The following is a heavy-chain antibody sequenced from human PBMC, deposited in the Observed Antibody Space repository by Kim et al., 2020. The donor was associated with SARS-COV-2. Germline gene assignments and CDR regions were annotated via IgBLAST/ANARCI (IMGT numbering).Heavy chain of an antibody. CDR3: ARVWGYYDILTGYYYYYGMDV. CDR1: GGSIRSSNW. J-gene: IGHJ6*02. V-gene: IGHV4-4*02. CDR2: IYHSGST. D-gene: IGHD3-9*01. Sequence: SETLSLTCAVSGGSIRSSNWWSWVRQPPGKGLEWIGEIYHSGSTNYNPSLKSRVTISVDKSKNQFSLKLSSVTAADTAVYYCARVWGYYDILTGYYYYYGMDVWGQGTTVTVSS.